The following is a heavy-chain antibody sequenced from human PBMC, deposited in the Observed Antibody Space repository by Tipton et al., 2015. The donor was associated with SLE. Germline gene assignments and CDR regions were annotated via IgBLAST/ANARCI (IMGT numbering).Heavy chain of an antibody. CDR2: ISYDGRTN. Sequence: SLRLSCAASGFTFSSYAMHWVRQAPGKGLEWVAVISYDGRTNYYADSVRGRVTISRDNSKNTLYLQMNSLRPEDTAVFYCAREVAVPAANYFDYWGQGTRVTVSS. CDR1: GFTFSSYA. J-gene: IGHJ4*02. CDR3: AREVAVPAANYFDY. D-gene: IGHD2-2*01. V-gene: IGHV3-30*04.